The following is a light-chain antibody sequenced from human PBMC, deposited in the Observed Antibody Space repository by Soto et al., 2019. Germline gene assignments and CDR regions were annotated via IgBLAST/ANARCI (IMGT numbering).Light chain of an antibody. CDR1: RTDVGGYNY. Sequence: QAVVTQPASVSGSPGQSITISCTGTRTDVGGYNYVSWYQRYPGKAPKLMIYEVSNRPSGLSNRFSGSKSGNTASLTISGLQAEDEADYYCSSYTSSTSWVFGGGTKLTVL. V-gene: IGLV2-14*01. CDR2: EVS. J-gene: IGLJ3*02. CDR3: SSYTSSTSWV.